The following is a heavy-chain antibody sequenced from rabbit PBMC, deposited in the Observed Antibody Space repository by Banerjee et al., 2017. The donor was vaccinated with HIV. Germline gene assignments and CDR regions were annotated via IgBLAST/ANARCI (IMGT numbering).Heavy chain of an antibody. J-gene: IGHJ4*01. CDR2: ISTGDGNT. D-gene: IGHD2-1*01. CDR1: GFDFSSYY. Sequence: QLKEYGGGLVQPGGSLKLSCKASGFDFSSYYMSWVRQAPGKGLEWIGCISTGDGNTWYASWGNGRVTISRDNAQNTVELQRSRLKAEDKDKEGGGREEGRSGDAFNLWGPGTLVTV. V-gene: IGHV1S7*01. CDR3: GREEGRSGDAFNL.